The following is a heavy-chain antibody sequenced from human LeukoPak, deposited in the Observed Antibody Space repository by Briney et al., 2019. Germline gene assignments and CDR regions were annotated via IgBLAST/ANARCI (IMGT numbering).Heavy chain of an antibody. D-gene: IGHD3-22*01. CDR2: MFHSGST. CDR3: ARSAPYYYGSSDYYYYYGMDV. V-gene: IGHV4-59*01. CDR1: GGSISRYY. Sequence: SETLSLTCTVSGGSISRYYWSWIRQPPGKGLEWIGYMFHSGSTNYNPSLKSRVTMSVGTSKNRFSLKLNSVTAADTAVYYCARSAPYYYGSSDYYYYYGMDVWGQGTTVTVSS. J-gene: IGHJ6*02.